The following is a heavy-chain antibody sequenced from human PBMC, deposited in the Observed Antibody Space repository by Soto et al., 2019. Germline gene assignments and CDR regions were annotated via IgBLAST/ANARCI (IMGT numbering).Heavy chain of an antibody. J-gene: IGHJ6*02. CDR1: GFTFSSYG. CDR3: ARAEIVLMVYANPRYYYGMDV. CDR2: IWYDGSNK. V-gene: IGHV3-33*01. Sequence: QVQLVESGGGVVQPGRSLRLSCAASGFTFSSYGMHWVRQAPGKGLEWVAVIWYDGSNKYYADSVKGRFTISRDNSKNTLYLQMNSLRAEDTAVYYCARAEIVLMVYANPRYYYGMDVWGQGTAVTVSS. D-gene: IGHD2-8*01.